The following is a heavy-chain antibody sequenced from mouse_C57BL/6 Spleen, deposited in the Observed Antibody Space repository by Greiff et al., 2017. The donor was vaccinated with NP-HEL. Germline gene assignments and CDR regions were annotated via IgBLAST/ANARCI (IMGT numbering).Heavy chain of an antibody. D-gene: IGHD1-1*01. Sequence: EVQLQESGEGLVKPGGSLKLSCAASGFTFSSYAMSWVRQTPEKRLEWVAYISSGGDYIYYADTVKGRFTISRDNARNTLYLQMSSLKSEDTAMDYCTREWYYGSSHWYFDVWGTGTTVTVSS. CDR3: TREWYYGSSHWYFDV. CDR1: GFTFSSYA. V-gene: IGHV5-9-1*02. CDR2: ISSGGDYI. J-gene: IGHJ1*03.